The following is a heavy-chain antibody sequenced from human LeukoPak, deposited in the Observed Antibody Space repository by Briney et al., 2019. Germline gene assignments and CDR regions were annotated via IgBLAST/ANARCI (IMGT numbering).Heavy chain of an antibody. CDR2: ISGSGGST. J-gene: IGHJ3*02. V-gene: IGHV3-23*01. Sequence: GGSLRLSCAASGFTFSSYAMSWVRQAPGKGLEWVSAISGSGGSTYYADSVKGRFTISRDNSKNTLYLQMNCLSTEDTAVYYCATRITMIVADAFDIWGQGTMVTVSS. CDR3: ATRITMIVADAFDI. D-gene: IGHD3-22*01. CDR1: GFTFSSYA.